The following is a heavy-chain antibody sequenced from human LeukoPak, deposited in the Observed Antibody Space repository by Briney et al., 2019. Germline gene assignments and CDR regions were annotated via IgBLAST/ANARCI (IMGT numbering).Heavy chain of an antibody. CDR2: ISGSSTTI. V-gene: IGHV3-48*01. D-gene: IGHD3-22*01. CDR3: ARSPGPPSSGYWLAY. CDR1: GFPFNDYS. J-gene: IGHJ4*02. Sequence: GGSLRLSCAASGFPFNDYSINWVRQAPGKGLEWVSYISGSSTTIYYADSVKGRFTISRDNSKYTLYLQMNSLRAEDTAVYYCARSPGPPSSGYWLAYWGQGTLVTVSS.